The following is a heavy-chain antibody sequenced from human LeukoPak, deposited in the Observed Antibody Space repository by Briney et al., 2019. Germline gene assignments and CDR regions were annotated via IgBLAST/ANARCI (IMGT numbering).Heavy chain of an antibody. V-gene: IGHV3-23*01. D-gene: IGHD1-26*01. CDR2: IDGSDGAS. Sequence: GGSLRLSCAASGFRFSSYVMSWVRQAPGKGLEYVSSIDGSDGASYYADSVKGRFTISRDNSKNTLFLQMNSLRVEDTAVYYCARVDSGNYDYWGQGNPAHRLL. CDR3: ARVDSGNYDY. J-gene: IGHJ4*02. CDR1: GFRFSSYV.